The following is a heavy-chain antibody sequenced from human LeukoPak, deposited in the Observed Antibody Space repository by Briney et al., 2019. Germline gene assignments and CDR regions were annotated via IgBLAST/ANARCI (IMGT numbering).Heavy chain of an antibody. CDR3: ASWQMTTVTTLAFDI. D-gene: IGHD4-17*01. CDR2: IIPIFGTA. V-gene: IGHV1-69*06. Sequence: GSSVKVSCKASGGTFSSYAISWVRQAPGQGLEWMGGIIPIFGTANYVQKFQGRVTITADKSTSTAYVELSSLRSEDTAVYYCASWQMTTVTTLAFDIWGQGTMVTVSS. J-gene: IGHJ3*02. CDR1: GGTFSSYA.